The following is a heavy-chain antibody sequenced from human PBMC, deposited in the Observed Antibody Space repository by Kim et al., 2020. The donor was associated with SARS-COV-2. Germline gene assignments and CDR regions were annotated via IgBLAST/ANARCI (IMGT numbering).Heavy chain of an antibody. CDR1: GYTFTNNA. V-gene: IGHV7-4-1*02. D-gene: IGHD3-16*02. J-gene: IGHJ4*02. CDR3: ARVIWGTYRYTDS. CDR2: INTDTGNP. Sequence: ASVKVSCKASGYTFTNNAISWVRPAPGQGLEWMGWINTDTGNPTYAQAFTRRFVFSVDTSVTTAYLQISSLEAEDTALYYCARVIWGTYRYTDSWGQGTLVTVSS.